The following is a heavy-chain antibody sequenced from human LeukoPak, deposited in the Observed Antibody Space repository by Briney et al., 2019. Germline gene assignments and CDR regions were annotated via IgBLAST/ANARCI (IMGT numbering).Heavy chain of an antibody. CDR2: ISSSGSTI. CDR3: ARGSYYFDY. J-gene: IGHJ4*02. D-gene: IGHD1-26*01. CDR1: GFTFSSYE. V-gene: IGHV3-48*03. Sequence: GGSLRLSCAASGFTFSSYEMNWVRQAPGKGLEWVSYISSSGSTIYYADSVKGRFTISRDNSKNTLYLQMNSLRAEDTAVYYCARGSYYFDYWGQGTLVTVSS.